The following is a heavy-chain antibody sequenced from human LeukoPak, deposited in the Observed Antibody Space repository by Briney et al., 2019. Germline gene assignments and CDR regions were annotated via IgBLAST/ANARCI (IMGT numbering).Heavy chain of an antibody. J-gene: IGHJ4*02. Sequence: PGGSLRLSCSASGFSFTGFALHWVRQAPGKGLEWVAVISYDGSNKYYADSVKGRFTISRDNSKNTLYLQMNSLRAEDTAVYYCAGPAGGSATPYYFDYWGQGTLVTVSS. CDR2: ISYDGSNK. V-gene: IGHV3-30*04. CDR1: GFSFTGFA. CDR3: AGPAGGSATPYYFDY. D-gene: IGHD2-15*01.